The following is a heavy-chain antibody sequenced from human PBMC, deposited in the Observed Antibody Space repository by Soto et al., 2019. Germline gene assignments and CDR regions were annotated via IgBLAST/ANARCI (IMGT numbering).Heavy chain of an antibody. CDR3: ARARLRAVYAFDI. CDR2: IYYSGST. CDR1: VGSVSIGAYY. J-gene: IGHJ3*02. V-gene: IGHV4-31*03. D-gene: IGHD5-12*01. Sequence: SETLCVTCTVSVGSVSIGAYYWTWIRQRPGKGLEWIGYIYYSGSTYYSPSLKSRLSISLDTSKNQFSLRLSSVTAADTAMYYCARARLRAVYAFDIWGQGTMVTVSS.